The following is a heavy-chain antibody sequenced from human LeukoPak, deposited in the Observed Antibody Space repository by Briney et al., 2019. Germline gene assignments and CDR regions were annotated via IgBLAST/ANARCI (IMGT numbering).Heavy chain of an antibody. CDR1: GYTFTGYY. V-gene: IGHV1-2*02. D-gene: IGHD6-13*01. Sequence: GASVKVSCKASGYTFTGYYMHWVRQAPGQRLEWMGWINPNSGGTNYAQKFQGRVTMTRDTSISTAYMELSGLRSDDTAVYYCARSRSSWAHDAFDIWGQGTMVTVSS. J-gene: IGHJ3*02. CDR2: INPNSGGT. CDR3: ARSRSSWAHDAFDI.